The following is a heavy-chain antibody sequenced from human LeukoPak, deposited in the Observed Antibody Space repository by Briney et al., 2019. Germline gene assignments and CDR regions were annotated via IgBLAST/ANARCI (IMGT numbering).Heavy chain of an antibody. CDR3: ATPPTGTTTTGEYYFDY. Sequence: ASVKVSCKASGGTSSSYTITWVRQAPGQGLEWMGGISPISGTTNYAQKFQGRVTITTDESTSTAYMELSSLRSEDTAVYYCATPPTGTTTTGEYYFDYWGQGTLVTVSS. D-gene: IGHD1-1*01. V-gene: IGHV1-69*05. CDR2: ISPISGTT. CDR1: GGTSSSYT. J-gene: IGHJ4*02.